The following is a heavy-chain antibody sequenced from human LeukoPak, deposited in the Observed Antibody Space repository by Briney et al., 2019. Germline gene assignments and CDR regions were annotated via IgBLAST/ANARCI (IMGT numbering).Heavy chain of an antibody. V-gene: IGHV3-21*04. CDR2: ISSSSSYI. CDR1: GFTFSSYS. D-gene: IGHD5-18*01. J-gene: IGHJ4*02. Sequence: PGGSLRLSCAASGFTFSSYSMNWVRQAPGKGLEWVSSISSSSSYIYYADSVKGRFTISRDNSKNTLYLQMNSLRAEDTAVYYCAKGVQLWSIHFDYWGQGTLVTVSS. CDR3: AKGVQLWSIHFDY.